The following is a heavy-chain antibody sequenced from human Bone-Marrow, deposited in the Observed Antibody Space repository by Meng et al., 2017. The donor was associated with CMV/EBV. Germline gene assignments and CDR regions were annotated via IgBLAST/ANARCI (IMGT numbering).Heavy chain of an antibody. Sequence: AFGFTFRSYWMYWVRQVPGKGLVWVSRINDNGSKTSHADSVKGRFSISRDNARNTVYLQMNSLRAEDTAVYYCAREDWNDYLTWFDPWGQGTLVTVSS. J-gene: IGHJ5*02. CDR2: INDNGSKT. CDR1: GFTFRSYW. V-gene: IGHV3-74*01. CDR3: AREDWNDYLTWFDP. D-gene: IGHD3-3*01.